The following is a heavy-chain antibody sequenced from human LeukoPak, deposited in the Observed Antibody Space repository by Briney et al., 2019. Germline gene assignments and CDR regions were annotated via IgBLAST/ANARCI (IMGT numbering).Heavy chain of an antibody. CDR1: GGSVTNIDSY. V-gene: IGHV4-39*01. CDR2: IYHGGAT. D-gene: IGHD2-8*02. J-gene: IGHJ4*02. CDR3: VRRGCTLVPL. Sequence: PSETLSLTCTVSGGSVTNIDSYWVWVRQAPGKGLEWVGSIYHGGATYYNPALRSRLAISADASKNQFSVKLTSVTAADTAVYYCVRRGCTLVPLWGQGTLVTVSS.